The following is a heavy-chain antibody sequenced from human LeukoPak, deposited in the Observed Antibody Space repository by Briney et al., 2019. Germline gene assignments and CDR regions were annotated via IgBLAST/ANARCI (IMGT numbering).Heavy chain of an antibody. Sequence: GGSLRLSCAASGFTFSSYAMHWVRQAPGKGLEYVSAISSNGGSTYYANSVKGRFTISRDNSKNTLYLQMGSLRAEDMAVYYCARSAWGSYRTFPLDYWGQGTLVTVSS. D-gene: IGHD3-16*02. CDR2: ISSNGGST. CDR3: ARSAWGSYRTFPLDY. V-gene: IGHV3-64*01. J-gene: IGHJ4*02. CDR1: GFTFSSYA.